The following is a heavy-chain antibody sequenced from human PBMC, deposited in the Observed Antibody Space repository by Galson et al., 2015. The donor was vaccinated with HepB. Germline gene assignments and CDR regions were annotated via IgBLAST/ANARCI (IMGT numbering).Heavy chain of an antibody. Sequence: SLRLSCAASGFTFSSYGMHWVRQAPGKGLEWVAVIWYDGSNKYYADSVKGRFTISRDNSKNTLYLQMNSLRAEDTAVYYCATYIVVVVAATHYFDYWGQGTLVTVSS. CDR3: ATYIVVVVAATHYFDY. CDR1: GFTFSSYG. D-gene: IGHD2-15*01. J-gene: IGHJ4*02. CDR2: IWYDGSNK. V-gene: IGHV3-33*08.